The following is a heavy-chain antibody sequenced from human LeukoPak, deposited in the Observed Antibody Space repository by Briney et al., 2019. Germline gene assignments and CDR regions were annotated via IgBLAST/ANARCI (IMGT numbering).Heavy chain of an antibody. CDR3: ARGGITIFGVVIPYAFDI. Sequence: SETLSLTCAVSGGSISSGGYSWSWIRQPPGKGLEWIGYIYHSGSTYYNPSLKSRVTISADRSKNQFSLKLSSVTAADTAVYYCARGGITIFGVVIPYAFDIWGQGTMVAVSS. V-gene: IGHV4-30-2*01. D-gene: IGHD3-3*01. CDR2: IYHSGST. J-gene: IGHJ3*02. CDR1: GGSISSGGYS.